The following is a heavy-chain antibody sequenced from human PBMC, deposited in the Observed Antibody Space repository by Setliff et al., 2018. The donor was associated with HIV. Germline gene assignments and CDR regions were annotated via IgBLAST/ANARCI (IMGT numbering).Heavy chain of an antibody. CDR2: IRSKLYGGTT. J-gene: IGHJ3*02. CDR3: ARQEPWRGATSAFDI. D-gene: IGHD3-10*01. V-gene: IGHV3-49*04. Sequence: PGGSLRLSCAASGFTFSSYSMSWVRQAPGKGLEWVSFIRSKLYGGTTDYAASVKGRFTISRDDSISTAYLQWSSLKASDTAMYYCARQEPWRGATSAFDIWGQGTMVTVSS. CDR1: GFTFSSYS.